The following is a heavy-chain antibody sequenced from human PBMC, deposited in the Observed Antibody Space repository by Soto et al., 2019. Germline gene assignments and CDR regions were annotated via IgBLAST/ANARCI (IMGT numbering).Heavy chain of an antibody. D-gene: IGHD2-15*01. CDR2: IYRGGTI. Sequence: EVRLVESGGGLIQPGGSLTVSCAASGFSVSDNYMSWVRQPPGKGLEWVSVIYRGGTIFYADSVKGRFIISRDSSKNTMYIQMNTLRGEDTATYYCARVSCSGGGCYHDWYFDLWGRGTLVTVSS. CDR3: ARVSCSGGGCYHDWYFDL. CDR1: GFSVSDNY. J-gene: IGHJ2*01. V-gene: IGHV3-53*01.